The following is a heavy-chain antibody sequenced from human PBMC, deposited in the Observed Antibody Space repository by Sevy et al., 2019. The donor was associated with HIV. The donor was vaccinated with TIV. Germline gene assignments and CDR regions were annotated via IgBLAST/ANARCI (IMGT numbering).Heavy chain of an antibody. CDR1: GFTFSNAW. V-gene: IGHV3-15*01. CDR2: IKSKTDGGTT. Sequence: GGSLRLSCAASGFTFSNAWMSWVRQAPGKGLEWVGRIKSKTDGGTTDYAAPVKGRFTISRDDSKNTLYLQMNSLKTEDTAVHYCTTAHSPWEAFDIWGQGTMVTVSS. D-gene: IGHD1-26*01. J-gene: IGHJ3*02. CDR3: TTAHSPWEAFDI.